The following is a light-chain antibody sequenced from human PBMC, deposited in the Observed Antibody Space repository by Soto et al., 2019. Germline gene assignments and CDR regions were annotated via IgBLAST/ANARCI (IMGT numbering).Light chain of an antibody. CDR1: NEHSTYA. J-gene: IGLJ2*01. CDR3: QSWGSGAVV. V-gene: IGLV4-69*01. CDR2: VNSDGSH. Sequence: QSVVTQSPSASASLGASVKLTCTLSNEHSTYAIAWHQQQPEKGPRYLMKVNSDGSHSRADGIPTRFSGSSSGTERYLTISSLQSEDEADYYCQSWGSGAVVFGGGTKLTVL.